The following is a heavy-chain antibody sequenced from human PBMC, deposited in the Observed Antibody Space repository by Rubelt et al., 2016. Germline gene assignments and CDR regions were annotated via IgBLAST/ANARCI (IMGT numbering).Heavy chain of an antibody. J-gene: IGHJ5*02. CDR1: GYPFTSFG. D-gene: IGHD2-2*01. CDR3: ARGYCSSANCLFNWFDP. CDR2: IRTYNGNT. Sequence: QLQLVQSGAEVKKPGASVKVSCKASGYPFTSFGIGWVRQAPGQGLEWIGWIRTYNGNTNYAQKLQGRVTMTTDTSTSTAYMELRSLRSDDTAMYFCARGYCSSANCLFNWFDPWGQGTLVTVSS. V-gene: IGHV1-18*01.